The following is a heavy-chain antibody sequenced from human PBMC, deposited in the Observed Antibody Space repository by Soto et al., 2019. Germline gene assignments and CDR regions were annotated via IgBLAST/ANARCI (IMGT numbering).Heavy chain of an antibody. D-gene: IGHD3-10*01. CDR3: ARGRYGSGSYSPYYYYGMDV. CDR1: GGSISSGDYY. Sequence: SETLSLTCTVSGGSISSGDYYWSWIRQPPGKGLEWIEYIYYSGSTYYNPSLKSRVTISVDTSKNQFTLKLSSVTAADTAVYYCARGRYGSGSYSPYYYYGMDVWGQGTTVTVSS. J-gene: IGHJ6*02. CDR2: IYYSGST. V-gene: IGHV4-30-4*01.